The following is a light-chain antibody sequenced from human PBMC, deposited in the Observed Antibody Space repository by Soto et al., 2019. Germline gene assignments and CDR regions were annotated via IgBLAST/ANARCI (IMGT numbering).Light chain of an antibody. J-gene: IGKJ4*01. V-gene: IGKV1-5*03. CDR2: KAS. Sequence: DIQMTQSPSTLSSSVGDRVTITCRASQSISSWLAWYQQKPGKAPKLLIYKASSLESGVPSRFSGSGSGTEFTLTISSPQPDDFATYYCQQYNSYPALTFGGGTKVEIK. CDR3: QQYNSYPALT. CDR1: QSISSW.